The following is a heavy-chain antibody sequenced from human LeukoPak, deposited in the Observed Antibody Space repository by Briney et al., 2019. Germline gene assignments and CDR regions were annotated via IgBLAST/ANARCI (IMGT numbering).Heavy chain of an antibody. CDR3: ARDRGGYSYRRDAFDI. V-gene: IGHV4-59*01. Sequence: SETLSLTCTVSGGSISSYYWSWIRQPPGKGLEWIGYIYYSGSTNYNPSLKSRVTISVDTSKNQFSLKLSSVTAADTAVYYCARDRGGYSYRRDAFDIWGQGTMVTVSS. D-gene: IGHD5-18*01. CDR1: GGSISSYY. CDR2: IYYSGST. J-gene: IGHJ3*02.